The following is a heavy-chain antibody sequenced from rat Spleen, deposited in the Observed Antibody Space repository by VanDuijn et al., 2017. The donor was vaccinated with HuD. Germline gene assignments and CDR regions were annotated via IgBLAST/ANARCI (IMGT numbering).Heavy chain of an antibody. D-gene: IGHD2-3*01. V-gene: IGHV5-22*01. CDR2: ISYEGTST. CDR1: GFTFSDFY. Sequence: EVQLVESDGGLVQPGRSLKLSCAASGFTFSDFYIAWVRQAPKKGLEWVASISYEGTSTYYGDSVKGRFTISRDNAKSTLYLQMNSLRSEDTATYYCARPDISLYVMDAWGQGASVTVSS. CDR3: ARPDISLYVMDA. J-gene: IGHJ4*01.